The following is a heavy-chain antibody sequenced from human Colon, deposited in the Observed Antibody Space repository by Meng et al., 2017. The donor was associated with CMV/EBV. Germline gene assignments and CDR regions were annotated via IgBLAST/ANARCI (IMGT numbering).Heavy chain of an antibody. Sequence: GESLKISCATSGFIFTEYYMDWIRQSPGKGLEWVGRGKNRANGYGTEYAASVKGRFFISRNDSDNSLHLQMTRLESEDTAVYHCVRDGRRYSFDFWGQGTLVTVSS. CDR3: VRDGRRYSFDF. CDR2: GKNRANGYGT. J-gene: IGHJ4*02. D-gene: IGHD1-14*01. CDR1: GFIFTEYY. V-gene: IGHV3-72*01.